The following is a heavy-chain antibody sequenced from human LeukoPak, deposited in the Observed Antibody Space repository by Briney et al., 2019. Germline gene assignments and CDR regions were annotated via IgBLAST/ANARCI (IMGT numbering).Heavy chain of an antibody. Sequence: SETLSLTCTVSGGSISSSSYYWGWIRQPPGKGLGWIGSIYYSGSTYYNPSLKSRVTISVDTSKNQFSLKLSSVTAADTAVYYCARLSPSSGYYLTPLYWGQGTLVTVSS. J-gene: IGHJ4*02. V-gene: IGHV4-39*01. CDR1: GGSISSSSYY. CDR2: IYYSGST. D-gene: IGHD3-22*01. CDR3: ARLSPSSGYYLTPLY.